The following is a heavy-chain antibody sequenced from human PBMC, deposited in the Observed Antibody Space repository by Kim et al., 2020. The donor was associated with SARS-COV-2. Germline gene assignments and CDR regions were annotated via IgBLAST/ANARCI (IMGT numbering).Heavy chain of an antibody. Sequence: GGSQRLSCAASGFTYSSTGMSWVRQAPGKGPQWVAVISGSGDSPQYADSVKGRFTISRDNSKNTLYLQMNSARAEDTAVYYCAKHKPGTKRFECWGQGTL. CDR3: AKHKPGTKRFEC. J-gene: IGHJ4*02. CDR2: ISGSGDSP. CDR1: GFTYSSTG. D-gene: IGHD2-2*01. V-gene: IGHV3-23*01.